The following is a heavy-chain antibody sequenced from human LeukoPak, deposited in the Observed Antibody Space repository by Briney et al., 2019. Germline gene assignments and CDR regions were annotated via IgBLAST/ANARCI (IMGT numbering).Heavy chain of an antibody. Sequence: ASVKVSCKASGGTFSSYAISWVRQAPGQGLEWMGGIIPIFGTANYAQKFQGRVMITADESTSTAYMELSSLRSEDTAVYYCARERRTGDPDIVVVVAATHPYWYFDLWGRGTLVTVSS. CDR2: IIPIFGTA. CDR1: GGTFSSYA. CDR3: ARERRTGDPDIVVVVAATHPYWYFDL. D-gene: IGHD2-15*01. V-gene: IGHV1-69*01. J-gene: IGHJ2*01.